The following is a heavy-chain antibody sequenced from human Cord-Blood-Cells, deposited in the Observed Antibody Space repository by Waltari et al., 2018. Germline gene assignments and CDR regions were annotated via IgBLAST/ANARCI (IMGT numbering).Heavy chain of an antibody. CDR1: GDTFTGYY. CDR2: INPNSGGT. D-gene: IGHD6-13*01. J-gene: IGHJ6*03. V-gene: IGHV1-2*02. Sequence: QVQLVQSGAEVKKPGASVNVSCTASGDTFTGYYMPWVRQAPGQGLEWMGWINPNSGGTNYAQKFQGRVTMTRDTSISTAYMELSRLRSDDTAVYYCARVKAAAGYYYYYYMDVWGKGTTVTVSS. CDR3: ARVKAAAGYYYYYYMDV.